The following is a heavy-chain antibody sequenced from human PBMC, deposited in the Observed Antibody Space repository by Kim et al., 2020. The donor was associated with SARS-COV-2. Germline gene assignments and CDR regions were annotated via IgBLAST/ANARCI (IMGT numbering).Heavy chain of an antibody. CDR2: ISGSGGRT. Sequence: GGSLRLFCAASGFTFDNYAMSWVRQAPGKGLEWVSTISGSGGRTYNADSVKGRLTISRDNSKNTLYLQMNSLRAEDTAIYYCAKLGCSTTSCYAGDYYYYYGVDVWGQGTTVTVSS. D-gene: IGHD2-2*01. CDR3: AKLGCSTTSCYAGDYYYYYGVDV. CDR1: GFTFDNYA. V-gene: IGHV3-23*01. J-gene: IGHJ6*02.